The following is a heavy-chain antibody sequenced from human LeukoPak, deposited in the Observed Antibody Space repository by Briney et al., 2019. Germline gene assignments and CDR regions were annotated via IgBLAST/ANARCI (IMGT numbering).Heavy chain of an antibody. V-gene: IGHV4-4*07. CDR2: IYTSGST. CDR3: ARAVGSGSFQTYYYYMDV. J-gene: IGHJ6*03. Sequence: SETLSLTCTVSGGSISSYYWSWIRQPAGKGLEWIGRIYTSGSTNYNPSLKSRVTMSVDTSKNQFSLKLSSVTAADTAVYYCARAVGSGSFQTYYYYMDVWGKGTTVAISS. D-gene: IGHD3-10*01. CDR1: GGSISSYY.